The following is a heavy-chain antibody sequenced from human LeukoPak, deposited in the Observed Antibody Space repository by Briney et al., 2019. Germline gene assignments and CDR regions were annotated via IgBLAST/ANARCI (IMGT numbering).Heavy chain of an antibody. J-gene: IGHJ4*02. CDR2: IYYSGST. D-gene: IGHD3/OR15-3a*01. V-gene: IGHV4-59*01. CDR3: ARESDWNYDY. Sequence: SETLSLTCTVSGGSISSYYWSWIRQPPGKGLEWIGYIYYSGSTNYNPSLKSRVTISVDTSKNQFSLKLSSVTAADTAVYYCARESDWNYDYWGQGTLVTVSS. CDR1: GGSISSYY.